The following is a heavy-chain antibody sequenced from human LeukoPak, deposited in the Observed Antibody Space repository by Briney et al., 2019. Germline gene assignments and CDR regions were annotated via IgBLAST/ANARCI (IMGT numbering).Heavy chain of an antibody. J-gene: IGHJ4*02. Sequence: GGSLRPSCAASGFSVSSNYMSWVRWAPGKGLEWVSTIYSGESAYYADSVKGRFTISRDNSKNALVLQMNSLTGADTAVYYCGRDGGLGDCSGSKCYEGFDYCGQGTLVTVSS. CDR2: IYSGESA. D-gene: IGHD2-2*01. V-gene: IGHV3-66*01. CDR1: GFSVSSNY. CDR3: GRDGGLGDCSGSKCYEGFDY.